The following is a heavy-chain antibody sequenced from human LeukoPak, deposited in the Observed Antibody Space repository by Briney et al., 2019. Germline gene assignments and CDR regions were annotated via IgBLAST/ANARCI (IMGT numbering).Heavy chain of an antibody. CDR1: GFTFSSYG. Sequence: GGSLRLSCAASGFTFSSYGMPWVRQAPGKGLEWVAVISYDGSNKYYADSVKGRFTISRDNSKNTLYLQMNSLRAEDTAVYYCAKDPSRDGYNSWGQGTLVTVSS. CDR2: ISYDGSNK. D-gene: IGHD5-24*01. CDR3: AKDPSRDGYNS. J-gene: IGHJ4*02. V-gene: IGHV3-30*18.